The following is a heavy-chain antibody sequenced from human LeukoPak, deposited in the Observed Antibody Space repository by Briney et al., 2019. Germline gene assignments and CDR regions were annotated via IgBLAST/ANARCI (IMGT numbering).Heavy chain of an antibody. CDR3: ARDARSDETYYYYYMDV. CDR1: GGTFSSYA. D-gene: IGHD6-6*01. V-gene: IGHV1-69*05. CDR2: IIPIFGTA. Sequence: SVKVSCKASGGTFSSYAISWVRQAPGQGLEWMGRIIPIFGTANYAQKFQGRVTITTDESTSTAYMELSSLRSEDTAVYYCARDARSDETYYYYYMDVWGKGTTVTVSS. J-gene: IGHJ6*03.